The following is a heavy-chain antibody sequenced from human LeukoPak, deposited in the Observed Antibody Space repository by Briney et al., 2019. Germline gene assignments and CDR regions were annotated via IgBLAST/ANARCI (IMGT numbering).Heavy chain of an antibody. CDR3: ARDRSLGMSIDY. CDR2: IWYDGSNK. V-gene: IGHV3-33*01. J-gene: IGHJ4*02. CDR1: GFTFSSYG. D-gene: IGHD1-14*01. Sequence: GGSLRLSCAASGFTFSSYGMHWVRQAPGKGLEWVAVIWYDGSNKYYADSVKGRFTISRDNSKNTLYLQMNSLRAEDTAVYYCARDRSLGMSIDYWGQGTLVTVSS.